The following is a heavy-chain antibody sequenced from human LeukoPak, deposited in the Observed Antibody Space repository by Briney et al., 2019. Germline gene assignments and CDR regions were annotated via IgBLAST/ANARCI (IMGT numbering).Heavy chain of an antibody. CDR3: ARGRKGLELHTDY. Sequence: ASVKVSCKASGYTFTGYYMHWVRQAPGQGLEWMGWMNPNSGNTGYAQKFQGRVTITRNTSISTAYMELSSLRSEDTAVYYCARGRKGLELHTDYWGQGTLVTVPS. D-gene: IGHD1-7*01. J-gene: IGHJ4*02. CDR1: GYTFTGYY. CDR2: MNPNSGNT. V-gene: IGHV1-8*03.